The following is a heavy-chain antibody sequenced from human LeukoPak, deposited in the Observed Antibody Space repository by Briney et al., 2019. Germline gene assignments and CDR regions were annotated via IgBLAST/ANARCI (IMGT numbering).Heavy chain of an antibody. Sequence: ETLSLTCAVSGDSISSSSYYGAWVRQAGGKGREWIEKIDYIGSTYHNPSLKSRVTMSVDTSRNQFSLKLSSVDAADTAVYYCAKAGVRYFDSSGLYAFDFWGQGTTVTVSS. CDR3: AKAGVRYFDSSGLYAFDF. J-gene: IGHJ3*01. CDR2: IDYIGST. V-gene: IGHV4-39*01. D-gene: IGHD3-22*01. CDR1: GDSISSSSYY.